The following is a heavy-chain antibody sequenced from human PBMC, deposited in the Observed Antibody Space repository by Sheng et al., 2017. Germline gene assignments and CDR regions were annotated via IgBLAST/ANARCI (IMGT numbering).Heavy chain of an antibody. CDR2: ISGSGGST. CDR1: GFTFSSYA. J-gene: IGHJ6*02. CDR3: AKVCSIVVVPAAPYGMDV. V-gene: IGHV3-23*01. D-gene: IGHD2-2*01. Sequence: EVQLLESGGGLVQPGGSLRLSCAASGFTFSSYAMSWVRQAPGKGLEWVSAISGSGGSTYYADSVKGRFTISRDNSKNTLYLQMNSLRAEDTAVYYCAKVCSIVVVPAAPYGMDVWGQGTTVTVSS.